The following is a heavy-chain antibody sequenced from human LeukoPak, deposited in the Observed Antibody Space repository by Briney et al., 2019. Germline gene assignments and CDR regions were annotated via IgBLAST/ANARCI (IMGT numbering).Heavy chain of an antibody. CDR1: GGSISSYY. CDR3: ARNRWTRGSDWFDP. V-gene: IGHV4-59*01. CDR2: IYYSGST. D-gene: IGHD3/OR15-3a*01. Sequence: PLETLSLTCTVSGGSISSYYWSWIRQPPGKGLEWIGYIYYSGSTNYNPSLKSRVTISVDTSKNQFSLKLSSVTAADTAVYYCARNRWTRGSDWFDPWGQGTLVTVSS. J-gene: IGHJ5*02.